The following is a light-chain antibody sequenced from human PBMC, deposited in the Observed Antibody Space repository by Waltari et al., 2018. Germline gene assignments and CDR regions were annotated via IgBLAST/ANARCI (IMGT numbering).Light chain of an antibody. Sequence: EVVLTQSPATLSLSPGERATLSCRASQTISTFLFWYKQKPGQAPRLLNYDASNRATCIPARCSVSGSGTDFTLTISSLEAEDSAVYYCLQRADWPPITFGQGTRLEI. CDR1: QTISTF. V-gene: IGKV3-11*01. CDR3: LQRADWPPIT. CDR2: DAS. J-gene: IGKJ5*01.